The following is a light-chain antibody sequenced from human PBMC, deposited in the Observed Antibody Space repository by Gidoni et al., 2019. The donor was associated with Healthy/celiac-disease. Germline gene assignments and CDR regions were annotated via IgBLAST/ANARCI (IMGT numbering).Light chain of an antibody. CDR2: YAS. V-gene: IGKV3-11*01. Sequence: DIVLTQAPATLCLSPGERATLSCRASQSVSSYLAWYQQKPGQAPRILIYYASTRVTGIPARLSGSGSGTDFTLIISSLEPEDFAVYYCQQRSNWPLLTFGGGTKVEIK. CDR3: QQRSNWPLLT. J-gene: IGKJ4*01. CDR1: QSVSSY.